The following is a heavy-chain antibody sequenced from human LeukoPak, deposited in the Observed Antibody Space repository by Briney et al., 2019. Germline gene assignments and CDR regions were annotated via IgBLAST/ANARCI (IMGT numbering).Heavy chain of an antibody. CDR2: IYYSGST. CDR1: GGSISSYY. V-gene: IGHV4-59*08. Sequence: SETLSLTCTVSGGSISSYYWSWIRQPPGKGLEWIGYIYYSGSTNYNPSLKSRVTISVDTSKNQFSLKLSSVTAADTAVYYCARHPRHRNWFDPWGQGTLVTVSS. J-gene: IGHJ5*02. CDR3: ARHPRHRNWFDP.